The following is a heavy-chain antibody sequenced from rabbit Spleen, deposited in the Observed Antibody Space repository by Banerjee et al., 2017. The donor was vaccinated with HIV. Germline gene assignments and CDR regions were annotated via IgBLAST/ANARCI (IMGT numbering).Heavy chain of an antibody. CDR3: ARDTGSSFSSYGMDL. J-gene: IGHJ6*01. CDR2: INTYTVKS. Sequence: QQQLVESGGGLVKPGASLTLTCKASGFSFSDRDVMCWVRQAPGKGLEWIACINTYTVKSVYATWAKGRFTISKTSSTTVTLQMTSLTAADTATYFCARDTGSSFSSYGMDLWGPGTLVTVS. V-gene: IGHV1S45*01. CDR1: GFSFSDRDV. D-gene: IGHD8-1*01.